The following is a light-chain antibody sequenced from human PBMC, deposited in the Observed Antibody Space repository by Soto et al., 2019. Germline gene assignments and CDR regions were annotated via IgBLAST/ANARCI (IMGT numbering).Light chain of an antibody. CDR3: QSYDSSLSTYV. CDR1: SSNL. J-gene: IGLJ1*01. V-gene: IGLV1-40*01. Sequence: QSVLTQPPSVSGAPGQRVTISCAGSSSNLVHWYQHLPGTAPRLLIFGDTNRPSGVPDRFSGSNSGNSASLAITGLQAEDEADYYCQSYDSSLSTYVFGTGTQLTVL. CDR2: GDT.